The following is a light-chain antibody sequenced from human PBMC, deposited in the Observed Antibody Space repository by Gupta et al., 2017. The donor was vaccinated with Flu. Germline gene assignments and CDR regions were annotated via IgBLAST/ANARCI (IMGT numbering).Light chain of an antibody. Sequence: QSAPTQPRSVSGSPGKSVTISCNGNINDIGAYNYVSWYRQHAGKGPKPMIYDVIKRPSGVPDRFSGSKSGNTASLTISGLRIEDEGDYCCCSYAGSYTFKLFGGGTKVTVL. CDR3: CSYAGSYTFKL. J-gene: IGLJ3*02. CDR1: INDIGAYNY. V-gene: IGLV2-11*01. CDR2: DVI.